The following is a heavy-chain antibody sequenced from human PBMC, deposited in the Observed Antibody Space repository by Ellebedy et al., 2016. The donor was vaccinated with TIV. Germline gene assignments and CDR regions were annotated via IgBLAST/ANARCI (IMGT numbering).Heavy chain of an antibody. D-gene: IGHD3-3*01. Sequence: SRVTISVDTSKNQFSLKLSSMTAADTAVYYCTRTVQLEFYMNVWGRGTSVTVSS. J-gene: IGHJ6*03. CDR3: TRTVQLEFYMNV. V-gene: IGHV4-30-2*04.